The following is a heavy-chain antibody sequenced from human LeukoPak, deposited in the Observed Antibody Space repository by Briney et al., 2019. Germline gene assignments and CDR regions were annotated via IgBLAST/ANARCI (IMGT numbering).Heavy chain of an antibody. Sequence: GGSLRLSCAASGFTFSSYSMNWVRQAPGKGLEWVSSISRSSSYIYYADSVKGRFTISRDNAKNSLYLQMNSLRAEDTAVYYCARGPGVTPDYWGQGTLVTVSS. CDR1: GFTFSSYS. J-gene: IGHJ4*02. CDR3: ARGPGVTPDY. D-gene: IGHD5-18*01. V-gene: IGHV3-21*01. CDR2: ISRSSSYI.